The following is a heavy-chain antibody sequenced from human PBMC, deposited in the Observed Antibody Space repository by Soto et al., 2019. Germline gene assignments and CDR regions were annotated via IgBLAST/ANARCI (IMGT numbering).Heavy chain of an antibody. D-gene: IGHD1-1*01. Sequence: EVQLLESGGGLVQPGGSLRLSCAASGFTFSSYAMSWVRQAPGKGLEWVSAFSAGGGNTYYRDSVKGRFTISRDNSKNTLYLQMNSLRAEDTAVYFCAQTTPSIHWFDPWGQGTLVTVSS. CDR2: FSAGGGNT. CDR1: GFTFSSYA. J-gene: IGHJ5*02. V-gene: IGHV3-23*01. CDR3: AQTTPSIHWFDP.